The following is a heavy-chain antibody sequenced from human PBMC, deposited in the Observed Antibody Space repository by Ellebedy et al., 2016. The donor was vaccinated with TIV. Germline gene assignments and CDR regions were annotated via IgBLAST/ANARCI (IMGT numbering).Heavy chain of an antibody. CDR1: GYTFTNYP. V-gene: IGHV1-3*01. CDR2: INADNGNT. D-gene: IGHD6-13*01. J-gene: IGHJ4*02. Sequence: AASVTVSCKASGYTFTNYPMHWVRHAPGQRLEWMGWINADNGNTKYSQKFQCRVTITRDTSASTAYMELSSLRSEDTAVYYCARVIAAADHPGWGYYFDYWGQGTLVTVSS. CDR3: ARVIAAADHPGWGYYFDY.